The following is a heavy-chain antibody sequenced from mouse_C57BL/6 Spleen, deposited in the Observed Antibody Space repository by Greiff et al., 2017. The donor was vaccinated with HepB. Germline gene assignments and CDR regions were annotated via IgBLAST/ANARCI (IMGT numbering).Heavy chain of an antibody. V-gene: IGHV8-12*01. CDR1: GFSLSTSGMG. J-gene: IGHJ3*01. CDR3: DYEYDRGFAY. CDR2: IYWDDDK. Sequence: QVTLKESGPGILQSSQTLSLTCSFSGFSLSTSGMGVSWIRQPSGKGLEWLAHIYWDDDKRYNPSLKSRLPISKDTSRNQVFLKITSVDTADTATDYCDYEYDRGFAYWGQGTLVTVSA. D-gene: IGHD2-4*01.